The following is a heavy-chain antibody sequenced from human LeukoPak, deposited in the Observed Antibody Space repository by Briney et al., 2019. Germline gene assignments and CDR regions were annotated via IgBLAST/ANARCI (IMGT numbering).Heavy chain of an antibody. CDR1: GDSISSRSYY. Sequence: SETLSLTCTVSGDSISSRSYYWDWIRQPPGKGLEWIGSIYYSGSTYYNPSLKSRVTVSVDTSKNHFSLKLSSVTAADTAVYYCARGYYFDYWGQGTLVTVSS. CDR2: IYYSGST. CDR3: ARGYYFDY. J-gene: IGHJ4*02. V-gene: IGHV4-39*02.